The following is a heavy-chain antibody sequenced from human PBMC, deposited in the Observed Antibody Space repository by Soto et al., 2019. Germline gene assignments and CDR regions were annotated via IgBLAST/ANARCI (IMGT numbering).Heavy chain of an antibody. J-gene: IGHJ2*01. CDR1: GFTFSSYA. D-gene: IGHD5-18*01. V-gene: IGHV3-30-3*01. CDR2: ISYDGSNK. CDR3: ARDPLWGTAMVLWYFDL. Sequence: QVQLVESGGGVVQPGRSLRLSCAASGFTFSSYAMHWVRQAPGKGLEWVAVISYDGSNKYYADSVKGRFTISRDNSKKRLYLQMNSRRAEDTAVYYCARDPLWGTAMVLWYFDLWGRGTLVTVSS.